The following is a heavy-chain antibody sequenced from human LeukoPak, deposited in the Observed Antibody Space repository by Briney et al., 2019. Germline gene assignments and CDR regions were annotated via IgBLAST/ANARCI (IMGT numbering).Heavy chain of an antibody. J-gene: IGHJ4*02. CDR2: ISWDGDNT. CDR3: ARDYTADSNGYFDY. Sequence: SGGSLRLSCAASGFTFDDKAMLWVRQGPGKGLEWVALISWDGDNTHYSDSVKGRFTTSRDNSKDSVYLQMNSLRVDDTALYFCARDYTADSNGYFDYWGQGTLVTVSS. V-gene: IGHV3-43D*04. CDR1: GFTFDDKA. D-gene: IGHD3-22*01.